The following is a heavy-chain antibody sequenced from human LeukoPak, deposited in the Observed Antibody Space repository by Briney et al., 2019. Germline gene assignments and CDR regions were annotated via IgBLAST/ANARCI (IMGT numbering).Heavy chain of an antibody. CDR3: ARGLYYYDSSGYGY. CDR2: IYYSGST. Sequence: SETLSLTCAVYGGSFSGYYWSWIRQPPGKGLEWIGYIYYSGSTNYNPSFKSRVTVSVDTSKNQFSLKLSSVTAADTAVYYCARGLYYYDSSGYGYWGQGTLVTVSS. D-gene: IGHD3-22*01. J-gene: IGHJ4*02. CDR1: GGSFSGYY. V-gene: IGHV4-59*01.